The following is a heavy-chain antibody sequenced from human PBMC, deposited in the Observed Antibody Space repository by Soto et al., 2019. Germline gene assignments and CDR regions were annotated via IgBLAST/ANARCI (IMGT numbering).Heavy chain of an antibody. J-gene: IGHJ4*02. Sequence: PGGSLRLSCAASGFTFSDYYMSWIRQAPGKGLEWVSYISSSSSYTNYADPVKGGFTTSRDNAKNSLYLQMNSLRAEDTAVYYCARAYYDSSGYTGFDCWGQGTLVTVSS. V-gene: IGHV3-11*06. D-gene: IGHD3-22*01. CDR2: ISSSSSYT. CDR3: ARAYYDSSGYTGFDC. CDR1: GFTFSDYY.